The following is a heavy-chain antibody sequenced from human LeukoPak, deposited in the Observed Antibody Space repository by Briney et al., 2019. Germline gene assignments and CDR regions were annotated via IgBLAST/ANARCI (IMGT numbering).Heavy chain of an antibody. CDR3: ARDASSGWYYFDY. J-gene: IGHJ4*02. CDR2: ISKDGSNK. Sequence: PGGSLRLSCAASGFTFSTYGMHWVRQAPGKGLEWVAVISKDGSNKYYVDSVKGRFTISRDNSKNTLYLQMNSLRVEDTAVYYCARDASSGWYYFDYWGQGTLVTVSS. V-gene: IGHV3-30*03. CDR1: GFTFSTYG. D-gene: IGHD6-19*01.